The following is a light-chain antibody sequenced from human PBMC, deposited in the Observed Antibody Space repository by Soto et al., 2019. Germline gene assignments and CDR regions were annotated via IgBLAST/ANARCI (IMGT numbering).Light chain of an antibody. CDR3: QQRNNWQS. CDR1: QSVSSY. V-gene: IGKV3-11*01. CDR2: DAS. J-gene: IGKJ2*03. Sequence: PGERATLSGRASQSVSSYLAWYQQKPGQAPRLLIYDASNRATGIPARFSGSGSGTDFTLTISSLEPEDFAVYYCQQRNNWQSFGQGTILEIK.